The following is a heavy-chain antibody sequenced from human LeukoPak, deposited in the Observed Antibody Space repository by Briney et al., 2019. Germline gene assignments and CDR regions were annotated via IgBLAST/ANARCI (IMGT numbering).Heavy chain of an antibody. D-gene: IGHD1-26*01. V-gene: IGHV4-39*07. J-gene: IGHJ4*02. CDR1: GGSISSSSYY. CDR3: VATYSGSYSDY. Sequence: SETLSLTCTVSGGSISSSSYYWGWIRQPPGKGLEWIGSIYYSGSTYYNPSLKSRVTISVDTSKNQFSLKLSSVTAADTAVYYCVATYSGSYSDYWGQGTLVTVSS. CDR2: IYYSGST.